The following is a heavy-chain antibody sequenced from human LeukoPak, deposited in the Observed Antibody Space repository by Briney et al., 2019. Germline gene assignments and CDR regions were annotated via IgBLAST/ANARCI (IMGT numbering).Heavy chain of an antibody. CDR2: IIPIFGTA. J-gene: IGHJ6*03. D-gene: IGHD3-16*01. Sequence: GASVKVSCKASGGTFSSYAISWVRQAPGQGLEWMGRIIPIFGTANYAQKFQGRVTITTDESTSTAYMELSSLRSEDTAVYYCARDGGLVITPYMDVWCKGTTVTVSS. CDR3: ARDGGLVITPYMDV. V-gene: IGHV1-69*05. CDR1: GGTFSSYA.